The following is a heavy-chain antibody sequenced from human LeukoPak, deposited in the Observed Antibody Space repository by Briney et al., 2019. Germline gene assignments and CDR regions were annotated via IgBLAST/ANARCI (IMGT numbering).Heavy chain of an antibody. D-gene: IGHD2-15*01. V-gene: IGHV3-48*01. Sequence: PGGSLRLSCAASGFTFSSYSMNWVRQAPGKGLEWVSYISSSSSTIYYADSVKGRFTISRDNAKNSLYLQMNSLRAEDTAVYYRARDPTKVRLVAMATDYWGQGTLVTVSS. CDR3: ARDPTKVRLVAMATDY. CDR2: ISSSSSTI. CDR1: GFTFSSYS. J-gene: IGHJ4*02.